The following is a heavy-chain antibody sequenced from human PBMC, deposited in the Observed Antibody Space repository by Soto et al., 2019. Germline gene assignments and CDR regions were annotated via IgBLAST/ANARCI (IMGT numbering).Heavy chain of an antibody. Sequence: QVQLVQSGAEVKKPGSSVKVSCKASGGTFSSYTISWVRQAPGQGLEWMGRIIPILGIANYAQKFQGRVTITADKPTSPAYMELSSLRSEDTAVYYCASGSSRTFDYWGQGTLVTVSS. CDR1: GGTFSSYT. D-gene: IGHD6-13*01. V-gene: IGHV1-69*02. CDR2: IIPILGIA. J-gene: IGHJ4*02. CDR3: ASGSSRTFDY.